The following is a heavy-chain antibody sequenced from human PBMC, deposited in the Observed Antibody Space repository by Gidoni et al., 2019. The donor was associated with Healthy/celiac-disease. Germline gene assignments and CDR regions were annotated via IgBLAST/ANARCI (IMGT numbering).Heavy chain of an antibody. V-gene: IGHV4-34*01. CDR1: GGSFSGYY. Sequence: QVQLQPRGAGLLKPSETLSLTCAVDGGSFSGYYWSWIRQPPGKGREWMREINHSGSTNYNPSLKSRVTISVDTSKSQFSLKLSSVTAADTAVYYCATGNCSGGSCQNGGFDYWGQGTLVTVSS. CDR2: INHSGST. J-gene: IGHJ4*02. D-gene: IGHD2-15*01. CDR3: ATGNCSGGSCQNGGFDY.